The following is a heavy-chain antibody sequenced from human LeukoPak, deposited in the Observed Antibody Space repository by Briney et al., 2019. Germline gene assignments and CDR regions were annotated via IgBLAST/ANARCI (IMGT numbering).Heavy chain of an antibody. CDR3: ASQATGLPVDY. D-gene: IGHD5-12*01. V-gene: IGHV3-48*03. CDR1: GFTFSSYE. J-gene: IGHJ4*02. Sequence: PGGSLRLSCAASGFTFSSYEMNWVRQAPGKGLEWVSYISSSGSTIYYADSVKGRFTVSRDNAQNTLYLQMNSLRFEDTAVYFCASQATGLPVDYWGQGTLVTVSS. CDR2: ISSSGSTI.